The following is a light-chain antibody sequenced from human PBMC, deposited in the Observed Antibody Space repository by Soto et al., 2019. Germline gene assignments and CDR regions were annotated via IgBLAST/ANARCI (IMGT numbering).Light chain of an antibody. CDR2: EVS. CDR3: SSHGCANTFSV. V-gene: IGLV2-8*01. CDR1: SSEIGAYDY. J-gene: IGLJ1*01. Sequence: QSGLTPSPSASWYSGQAVTISCTGTSSEIGAYDYVSWYQQHPVKVPKLMIYEVSKQPSGVPDSFSASKSGNKASLTVSGLQAEDEADYYFSSHGCANTFSVFGTGTKVTVL.